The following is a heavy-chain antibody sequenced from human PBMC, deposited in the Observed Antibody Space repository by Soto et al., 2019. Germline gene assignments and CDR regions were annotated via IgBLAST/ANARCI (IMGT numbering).Heavy chain of an antibody. CDR3: ARGRDSSGWYSMDV. J-gene: IGHJ6*02. V-gene: IGHV4-61*01. CDR1: GGSLSSGSYY. D-gene: IGHD6-19*01. CDR2: IYHSGST. Sequence: SETLSLTCSVSGGSLSSGSYYWTWVRQPPGKELEWIGYIYHSGSTNYNPSLKSRVTLSLDTSKNQFSLKLSSMTAADTAVYYCARGRDSSGWYSMDVWGQGTTVTVSS.